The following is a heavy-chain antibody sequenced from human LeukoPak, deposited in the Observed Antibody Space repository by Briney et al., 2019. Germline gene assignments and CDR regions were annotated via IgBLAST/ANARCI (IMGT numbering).Heavy chain of an antibody. J-gene: IGHJ6*02. CDR2: INHSGST. Sequence: SETLSLTCAVYGGSFSGYYWSWIRQPPGKGLEWIGEINHSGSTNYNPSLKSRVTISVDTSKNQFSLKLSSVTAADTAVYYCARGLSGNLKYYGMGVWGQGTTVTVSS. CDR1: GGSFSGYY. CDR3: ARGLSGNLKYYGMGV. D-gene: IGHD4-23*01. V-gene: IGHV4-34*01.